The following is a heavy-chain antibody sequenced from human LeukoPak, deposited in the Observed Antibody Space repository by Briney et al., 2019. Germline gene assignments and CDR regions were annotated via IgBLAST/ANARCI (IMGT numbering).Heavy chain of an antibody. J-gene: IGHJ3*02. CDR1: GGSISSYY. CDR2: IYYSGST. D-gene: IGHD3-3*01. CDR3: ARWRNFLHAVDI. V-gene: IGHV4-59*01. Sequence: SETLSLTCTVSGGSISSYYWSWIRQPPGKGLEWIGVIYYSGSTNYNPSLKSRVTISVDTSKNQSSLKLSSVTAADTAVYYCARWRNFLHAVDIWGHGTMVTVSS.